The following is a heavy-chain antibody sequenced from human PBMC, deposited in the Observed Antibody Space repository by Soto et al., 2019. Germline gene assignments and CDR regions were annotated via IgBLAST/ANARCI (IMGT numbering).Heavy chain of an antibody. J-gene: IGHJ4*02. CDR1: GFTVSSNY. CDR3: ARDAGGYRNSSGWYREE. D-gene: IGHD6-19*01. CDR2: IYSGGST. Sequence: GGSLRLSCAASGFTVSSNYMSWVRQAPGKGLEWVSVIYSGGSTYYADSVKGRFTISRDNSKNTLYLQMNSLRAEDTAVYYCARDAGGYRNSSGWYREEWGQGTLVTVSS. V-gene: IGHV3-66*01.